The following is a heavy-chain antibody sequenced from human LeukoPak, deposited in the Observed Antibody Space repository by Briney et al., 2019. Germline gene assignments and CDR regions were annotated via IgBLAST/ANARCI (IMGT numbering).Heavy chain of an antibody. D-gene: IGHD2-8*01. J-gene: IGHJ4*02. CDR3: ARGCTNGVCLADY. Sequence: SETLSLTCTVSGDSIRRDNYYWGWIRQPPGKGLEWIGSIYYSGSTYYNPSLKSRVSISVDPSKNQFSLKLSSVTAADTAVYYCARGCTNGVCLADYWGQGTLVTVSS. CDR2: IYYSGST. CDR1: GDSIRRDNYY. V-gene: IGHV4-39*01.